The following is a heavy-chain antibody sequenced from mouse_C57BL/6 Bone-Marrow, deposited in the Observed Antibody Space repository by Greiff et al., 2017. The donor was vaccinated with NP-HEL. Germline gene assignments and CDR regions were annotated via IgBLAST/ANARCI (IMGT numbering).Heavy chain of an antibody. J-gene: IGHJ2*01. CDR1: GYSITSGYY. CDR2: ISYDGSN. Sequence: EVKLMESGPGLVKPSQSLSLTCSVTGYSITSGYYWNWIRQFPGNKLEWMGYISYDGSNNYNPSLKNRISITRDTSKNQFFLKLNSVTTEDTATYYCARRGLYFDYWGQGTTLTVSS. D-gene: IGHD3-3*01. V-gene: IGHV3-6*01. CDR3: ARRGLYFDY.